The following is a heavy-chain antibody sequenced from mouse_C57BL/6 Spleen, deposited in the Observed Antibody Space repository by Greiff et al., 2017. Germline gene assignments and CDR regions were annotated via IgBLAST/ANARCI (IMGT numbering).Heavy chain of an antibody. J-gene: IGHJ2*01. CDR2: IDPETGDT. Sequence: EVQLQQSGAELVRPGASVTLSCTASGYTIKDDYMHWVKQRPEQGLEWIGWIDPETGDTAYAPKFQGKATITADTSSNTAYLELRSLTSEDTAVYYCTTSLTAEVAPGDWGQSTTLTVAS. D-gene: IGHD1-1*01. CDR3: TTSLTAEVAPGD. V-gene: IGHV14-4*01. CDR1: GYTIKDDY.